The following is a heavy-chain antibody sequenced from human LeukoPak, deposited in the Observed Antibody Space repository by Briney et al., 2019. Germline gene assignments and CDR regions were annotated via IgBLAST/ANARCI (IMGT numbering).Heavy chain of an antibody. V-gene: IGHV1-18*01. J-gene: IGHJ4*02. CDR1: GYTFTNYD. Sequence: ASVKVSCKASGYTFTNYDITWVRQAPGQGLEWMGWTSTHNGETEYAHKVQGRVTMTTDTSTSTAYMELRSLRSDDTAVYYCAREGSSSSTFDFWGQGTLVTVSS. CDR2: TSTHNGET. D-gene: IGHD6-6*01. CDR3: AREGSSSSTFDF.